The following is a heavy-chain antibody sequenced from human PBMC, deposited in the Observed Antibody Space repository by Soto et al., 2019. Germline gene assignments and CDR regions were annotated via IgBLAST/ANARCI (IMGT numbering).Heavy chain of an antibody. CDR3: ARVWGGAFDI. V-gene: IGHV4-59*01. CDR2: IYFRGTT. J-gene: IGHJ3*02. Sequence: SETLSLTCTVSGGSISSYYWSWIRQPPGKGLEWIGYIYFRGTTNYNPSLKSRVTMSADTSKNQFSLKLSSVTAADTAVYYCARVWGGAFDIWGQGTMVTV. CDR1: GGSISSYY. D-gene: IGHD3-10*01.